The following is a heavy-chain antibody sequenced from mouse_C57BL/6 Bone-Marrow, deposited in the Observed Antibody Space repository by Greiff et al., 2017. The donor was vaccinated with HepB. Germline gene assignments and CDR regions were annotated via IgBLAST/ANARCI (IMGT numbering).Heavy chain of an antibody. D-gene: IGHD2-5*01. Sequence: EVMLVESGGGLVKPGGSLKLSCAAPGFTFSDYGMHWVRQAPEKGLEWVAYISSGSSTIYYADTVKGRFTISRDNAKNTLFLQMTSLRSEDTAMYYCARLYSNHWYFDVWGTGTTVTVSS. CDR3: ARLYSNHWYFDV. CDR1: GFTFSDYG. V-gene: IGHV5-17*01. J-gene: IGHJ1*03. CDR2: ISSGSSTI.